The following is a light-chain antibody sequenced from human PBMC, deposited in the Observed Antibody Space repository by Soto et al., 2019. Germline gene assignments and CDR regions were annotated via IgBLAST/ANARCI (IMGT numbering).Light chain of an antibody. V-gene: IGKV1-27*01. CDR2: AAS. CDR3: QEYNSAPLT. J-gene: IGKJ4*01. Sequence: DIQVTQSPSSLSASLGDRVTITCRASQAICVYLAWFQQQPGKVPKLLIYAASALQSGVPSRFSGSGSGSDFTLTISRLQPEDFAAYYCQEYNSAPLTFGGGTKVEIK. CDR1: QAICVY.